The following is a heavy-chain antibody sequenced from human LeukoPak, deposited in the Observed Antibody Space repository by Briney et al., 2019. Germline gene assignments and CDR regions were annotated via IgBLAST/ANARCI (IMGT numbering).Heavy chain of an antibody. D-gene: IGHD1-14*01. CDR3: ARGRHRSLGTFDI. Sequence: GGSLRLSCAASGFTVSSNYMSWVRQAPGKGLEWVSVIYSGGSTYYADSVKGRFTISRDNAKNSLSLQMNGLRAEDTAVYYCARGRHRSLGTFDIWGQGTMVTVSS. J-gene: IGHJ3*02. CDR2: IYSGGST. V-gene: IGHV3-53*01. CDR1: GFTVSSNY.